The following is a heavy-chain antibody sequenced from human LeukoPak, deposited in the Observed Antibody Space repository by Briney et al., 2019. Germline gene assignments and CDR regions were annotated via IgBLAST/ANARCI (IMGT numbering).Heavy chain of an antibody. CDR2: IYYSGST. Sequence: PSETLSLTCTVSGGSISSSNYYWGWIRQPPGKGLEWIGYIYYSGSTNYNPSLKNRVTISVAASQNQFSLKLSSVTAADTAVHYCARGSSSSWDDVGYIDSWGQGTLVIVSS. CDR3: ARGSSSSWDDVGYIDS. D-gene: IGHD6-13*01. CDR1: GGSISSSNYY. V-gene: IGHV4-61*05. J-gene: IGHJ4*02.